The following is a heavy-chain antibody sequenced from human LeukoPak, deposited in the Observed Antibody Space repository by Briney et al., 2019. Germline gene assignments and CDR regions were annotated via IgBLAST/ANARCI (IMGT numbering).Heavy chain of an antibody. CDR3: ARLLIYCSSTSCHFVY. V-gene: IGHV4-59*08. Sequence: SETLSLTCTVSGGSMSNVYWCWIRQPPGKGLEWLASVYYSGSPTYNPTLNRRGTVSVDTSKNQFSLKLSSVTAADPAMYYCARLLIYCSSTSCHFVYWGQGTLVTVSS. CDR1: GGSMSNVY. D-gene: IGHD2-2*01. CDR2: VYYSGSP. J-gene: IGHJ4*02.